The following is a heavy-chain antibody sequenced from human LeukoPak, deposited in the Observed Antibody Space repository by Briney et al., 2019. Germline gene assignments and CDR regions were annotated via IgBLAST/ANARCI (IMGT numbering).Heavy chain of an antibody. D-gene: IGHD6-19*01. CDR1: GYTLTELS. CDR3: ARDRKQWLTIADAFDI. V-gene: IGHV1-18*01. Sequence: ASVKVSCKVSGYTLTELSMHWVRQAPGEGLEWMGWISAYNGNTNYAQKLQGRVTMTTDTSTSTAYMELRSLRSDDTAVYYCARDRKQWLTIADAFDIWGQGTMVTVSS. J-gene: IGHJ3*02. CDR2: ISAYNGNT.